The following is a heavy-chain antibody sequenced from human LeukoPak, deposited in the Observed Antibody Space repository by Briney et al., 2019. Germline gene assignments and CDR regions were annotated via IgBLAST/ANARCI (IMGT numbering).Heavy chain of an antibody. CDR2: INPSGGST. J-gene: IGHJ4*02. Sequence: ASVKVSCKASGYTFTSYYMHWVRQAPGQGLEWMGIINPSGGSTSYAQKFQGRVTMTTDTSTSTAYMELRSLRSDDTAVYYCARSEVGSYLETGIWGQGTLVTVSS. V-gene: IGHV1-46*01. D-gene: IGHD3-16*02. CDR3: ARSEVGSYLETGI. CDR1: GYTFTSYY.